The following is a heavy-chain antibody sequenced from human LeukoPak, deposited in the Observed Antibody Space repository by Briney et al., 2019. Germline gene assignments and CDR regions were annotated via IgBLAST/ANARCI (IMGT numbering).Heavy chain of an antibody. CDR1: GFSFSTYA. Sequence: GGSLRLSCAASGFSFSTYAMHWVRQAPGKGLEWVALIWHDASHTFYTDSVKGRFTISRDNSKNTVYLQMNSLGGEYTAVYYCAREIFGSGSSPDYWGQGTLVTVSS. CDR2: IWHDASHT. D-gene: IGHD3-10*01. CDR3: AREIFGSGSSPDY. V-gene: IGHV3-33*01. J-gene: IGHJ4*02.